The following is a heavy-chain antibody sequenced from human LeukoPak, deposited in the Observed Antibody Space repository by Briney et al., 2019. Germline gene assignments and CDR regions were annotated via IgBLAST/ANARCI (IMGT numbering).Heavy chain of an antibody. D-gene: IGHD3-10*01. V-gene: IGHV3-7*02. Sequence: GGSLRLSCAASGFTFSSYWMSWVRQTPGKGLEWVAHLNQDGSERYYVDSVKGRFAISRENAKNSLYLQMNSLRAEDTAVYYCAKCGSGSNFDYWGQGILVTVSS. CDR2: LNQDGSER. J-gene: IGHJ4*02. CDR3: AKCGSGSNFDY. CDR1: GFTFSSYW.